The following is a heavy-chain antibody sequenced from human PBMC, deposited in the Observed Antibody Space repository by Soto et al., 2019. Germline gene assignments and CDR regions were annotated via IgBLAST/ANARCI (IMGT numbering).Heavy chain of an antibody. D-gene: IGHD2-21*02. CDR3: AREETAWPLAYGLDV. CDR1: GFSFSTYS. CDR2: ISSRSDT. V-gene: IGHV3-21*01. Sequence: GGSLRLSCAASGFSFSTYSMNWVRQAPGKGLEWVSSISSRSDTYYADSVKGRFTISRDNAKNSVSLQMDSLRAEDAAVYYCAREETAWPLAYGLDVWGQGTTVTVSS. J-gene: IGHJ6*02.